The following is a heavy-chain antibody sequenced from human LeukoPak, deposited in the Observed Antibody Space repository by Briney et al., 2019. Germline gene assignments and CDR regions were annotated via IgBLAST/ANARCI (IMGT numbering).Heavy chain of an antibody. CDR1: GYTFTSYG. CDR3: ARWSYHYGSGSRFRAFDI. V-gene: IGHV1-18*01. CDR2: ISAYNGNT. D-gene: IGHD3-10*01. Sequence: GASVKVSCKASGYTFTSYGISWVRQAPGQGLEWMGWISAYNGNTNYAQKLQGRVTMTTDTSTSTAYMELRSLRSDDTAVYYCARWSYHYGSGSRFRAFDIWGQGTMVTVSS. J-gene: IGHJ3*02.